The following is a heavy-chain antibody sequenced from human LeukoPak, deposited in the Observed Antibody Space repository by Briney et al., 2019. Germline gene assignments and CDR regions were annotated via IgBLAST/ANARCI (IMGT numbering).Heavy chain of an antibody. CDR1: GGSISSYY. D-gene: IGHD3-22*01. Sequence: PETLSLTCTVSGGSISSYYWSWIRQPPGKGLEWIGYIYYSGSTNYNPSRKSRVAVAVVTSKNQFSLKLSSVTAADTAVYYCARGTYYCDSSGYYYSYYGMDVWGQGTTVTVSS. V-gene: IGHV4-59*01. CDR2: IYYSGST. J-gene: IGHJ6*02. CDR3: ARGTYYCDSSGYYYSYYGMDV.